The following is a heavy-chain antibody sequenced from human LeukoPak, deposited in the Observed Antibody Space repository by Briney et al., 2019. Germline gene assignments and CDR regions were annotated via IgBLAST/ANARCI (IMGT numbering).Heavy chain of an antibody. D-gene: IGHD3-22*01. CDR3: ARAGGYYYDSSGYYPGLEPDY. CDR1: GYTFTGYY. CDR2: INPNSGGT. J-gene: IGHJ4*02. V-gene: IGHV1-2*04. Sequence: GASVKVSCKASGYTFTGYYMHWVRQAPGQGLEWMGWINPNSGGTNYAQKFQGWVTMTRDTSISTAYMELSRLRFDDTAVYYCARAGGYYYDSSGYYPGLEPDYWGQGTLVTVSS.